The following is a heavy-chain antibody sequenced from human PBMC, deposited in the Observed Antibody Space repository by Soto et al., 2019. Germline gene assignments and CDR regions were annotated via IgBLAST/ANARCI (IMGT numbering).Heavy chain of an antibody. V-gene: IGHV1-46*01. CDR3: ARDGVIVVVPAAKQVFDY. D-gene: IGHD2-2*01. Sequence: GASVKVSCKASGYTFTSYYMHWVRQAPRQGLEWMGIINPSGGSTSYAQKFQGRVTMTRDTSTSTVYMELSSLRSEDTAVYYCARDGVIVVVPAAKQVFDYWGQGTLVTVSS. CDR2: INPSGGST. J-gene: IGHJ4*02. CDR1: GYTFTSYY.